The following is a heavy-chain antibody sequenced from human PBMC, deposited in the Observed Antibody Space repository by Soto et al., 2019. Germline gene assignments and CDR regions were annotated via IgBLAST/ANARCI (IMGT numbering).Heavy chain of an antibody. V-gene: IGHV1-18*01. CDR2: ISAYNGHT. J-gene: IGHJ4*02. Sequence: ASVKVSCKASGYTFSNYGISWVRQAPGQVLEWMGWISAYNGHTNYAQKLQGRVTMTTDTSTSTAYMELRSLRSDDTAVYYCARDHSENYYIFDSWGQGTPVTVSS. D-gene: IGHD1-26*01. CDR3: ARDHSENYYIFDS. CDR1: GYTFSNYG.